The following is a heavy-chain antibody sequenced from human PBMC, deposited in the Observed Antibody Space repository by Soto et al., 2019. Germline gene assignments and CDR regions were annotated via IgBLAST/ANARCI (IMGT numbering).Heavy chain of an antibody. CDR2: IYYSGST. CDR3: ARRGTTHRDY. J-gene: IGHJ4*02. CDR1: VGSISSSSYY. D-gene: IGHD1-7*01. V-gene: IGHV4-39*01. Sequence: QLQLQESGPGLVKPSETLALTCTVSVGSISSSSYYWGWIRQPPGKGLEWIGSIYYSGSTYYNPSLKSRVTISVDTSKNQFSLKLSSVTAADTAVYYCARRGTTHRDYWGQGTLVTVSS.